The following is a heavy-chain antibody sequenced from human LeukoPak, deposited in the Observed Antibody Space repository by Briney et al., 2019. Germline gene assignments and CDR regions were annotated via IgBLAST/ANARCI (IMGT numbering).Heavy chain of an antibody. D-gene: IGHD5-18*01. J-gene: IGHJ4*02. CDR2: IYYDGSDK. Sequence: PGGSLRLSCVVSGFTFRNFGMHWVRQAPGKGLEWVAVIYYDGSDKYYVDSVKGRFAVSRDNSKNTLYRQMNNLRVEDTAVYHCARDRSQHYFDYWGQGALVTVSS. V-gene: IGHV3-33*01. CDR3: ARDRSQHYFDY. CDR1: GFTFRNFG.